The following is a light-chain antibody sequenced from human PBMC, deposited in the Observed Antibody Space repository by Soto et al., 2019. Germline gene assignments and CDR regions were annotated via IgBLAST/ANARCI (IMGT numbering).Light chain of an antibody. Sequence: QSALTQPASVSGSPGQSITISCTGTSSDLDGYNYVSWSQYHPGKAPKLMIYDVSNRPSGISNRFSGSKSGNTASLAISGLQAEDEADYYCSSFTISRNTVIVGGGTKLAVL. CDR3: SSFTISRNTVI. J-gene: IGLJ2*01. CDR1: SSDLDGYNY. V-gene: IGLV2-14*01. CDR2: DVS.